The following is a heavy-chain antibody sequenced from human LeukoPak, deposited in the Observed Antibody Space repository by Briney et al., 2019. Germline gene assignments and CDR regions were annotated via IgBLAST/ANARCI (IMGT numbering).Heavy chain of an antibody. Sequence: GESLKISCKGSGYSFTSYWIGWVRQMPGKGLEWMGIIYPGDSDTRYSPSFQGQVTISADKSISTAYLQWSSLKASDTAMYYCAGLAKQAVLLWFGEGRWFDPWGQGTLVTVSS. CDR3: AGLAKQAVLLWFGEGRWFDP. CDR2: IYPGDSDT. V-gene: IGHV5-51*01. CDR1: GYSFTSYW. D-gene: IGHD3-10*01. J-gene: IGHJ5*02.